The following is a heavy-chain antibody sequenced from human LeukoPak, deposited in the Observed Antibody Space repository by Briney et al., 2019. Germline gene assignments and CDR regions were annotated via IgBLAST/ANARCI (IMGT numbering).Heavy chain of an antibody. J-gene: IGHJ4*02. D-gene: IGHD5-18*01. CDR1: GGSISSYY. CDR3: ARHRKRGIQLWLRSGFDY. Sequence: SETLSLTCTVSGGSISSYYWSWIRQPPGKGLEWIGYIYYSGSTNYNPPLKSRVTISVDTSKNQFSLKLSSVTAADTAVYYCARHRKRGIQLWLRSGFDYWGQGTLVTVSS. CDR2: IYYSGST. V-gene: IGHV4-59*08.